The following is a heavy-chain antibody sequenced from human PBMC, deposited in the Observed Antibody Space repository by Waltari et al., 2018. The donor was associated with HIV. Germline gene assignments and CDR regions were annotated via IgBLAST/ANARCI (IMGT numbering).Heavy chain of an antibody. J-gene: IGHJ6*02. CDR3: ARVALPAAIHYGMDA. Sequence: QVQLVQSGAEMKKPGASVKVSCKASGYNFNAYYIHWVRQAPGQGLEWMGRSNPNSAGTNYAQKFQGRVTLTRDTSLNTVYMELSRLRPDDTAVYYCARVALPAAIHYGMDAWGQGTTVTVSS. D-gene: IGHD2-2*01. CDR1: GYNFNAYY. CDR2: SNPNSAGT. V-gene: IGHV1-2*06.